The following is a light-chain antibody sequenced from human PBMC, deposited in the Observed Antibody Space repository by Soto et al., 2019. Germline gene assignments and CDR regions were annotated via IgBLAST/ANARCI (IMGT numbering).Light chain of an antibody. V-gene: IGLV2-18*02. CDR3: SSYTSRSTYV. Sequence: QSALTRPPSVSGSPGQSVTISCTGTTSDVGSYKRVSWYHQPPGTAPKLIIYAVSNLPSGVPDRFSGSKSGNTASLTISGLQSEDEGDYYCSSYTSRSTYVFGTGTKLTVL. J-gene: IGLJ1*01. CDR2: AVS. CDR1: TSDVGSYKR.